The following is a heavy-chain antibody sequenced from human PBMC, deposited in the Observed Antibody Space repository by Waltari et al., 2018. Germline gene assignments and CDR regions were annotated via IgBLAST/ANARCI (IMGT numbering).Heavy chain of an antibody. D-gene: IGHD3-10*01. V-gene: IGHV1-69*01. J-gene: IGHJ4*02. CDR1: GGTFNTAG. CDR2: VSPVLGAA. CDR3: AFDGSGSEDYFDF. Sequence: VQLVQSGAEVKKPGSSVKVPCQVSGGTFNTAGISWGRQAPGKGLEWMGGVSPVLGAANYAQKFQGRVIISADESSGTVYMELSSLRSGDTATYYCAFDGSGSEDYFDFWGQGTLVTVSS.